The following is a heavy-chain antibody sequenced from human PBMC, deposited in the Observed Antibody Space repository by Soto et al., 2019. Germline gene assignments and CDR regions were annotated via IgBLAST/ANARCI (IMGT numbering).Heavy chain of an antibody. CDR1: GFTFSDYY. J-gene: IGHJ4*02. V-gene: IGHV3-11*06. CDR3: ARPGITGTTYDY. Sequence: LRLSCAASGFTFSDYYMSWIRQAPGKGLEWVSYISSSSSYTNYADSVKGRFTISRDNAKNSLYLQMNSLRAEDTAVYYCARPGITGTTYDYWGQGTLVTVSS. D-gene: IGHD1-20*01. CDR2: ISSSSSYT.